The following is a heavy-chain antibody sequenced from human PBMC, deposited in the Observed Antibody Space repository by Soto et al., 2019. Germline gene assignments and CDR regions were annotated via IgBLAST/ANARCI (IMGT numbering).Heavy chain of an antibody. V-gene: IGHV3-7*05. CDR3: ARVRTVNYYGMDV. Sequence: EVQLVESGGGLGQPGGSLRLSCGASGFTFSNYWMTWVRQAPGKGLEWVTNIKQDGSEIYYVDSVKGRFTISRDNAKNSLFLQMNRMRAEDTAMYFCARVRTVNYYGMDVWGRGTTVTVSS. CDR1: GFTFSNYW. J-gene: IGHJ6*02. CDR2: IKQDGSEI.